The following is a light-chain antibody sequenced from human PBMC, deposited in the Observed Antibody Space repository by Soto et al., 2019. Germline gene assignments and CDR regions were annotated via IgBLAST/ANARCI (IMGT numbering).Light chain of an antibody. CDR2: GAS. CDR1: QSINIY. V-gene: IGKV1-39*01. J-gene: IGKJ2*01. CDR3: QQSDRSPYT. Sequence: IQLTPSPSSLSASVGDRVTVTCRASQSINIYLNWYQQKPGKAPTLLIYGASTLQSGVPSRFSGGGSRTDFTLTISSLQTEDFATYYCQQSDRSPYTFGQGTKLEI.